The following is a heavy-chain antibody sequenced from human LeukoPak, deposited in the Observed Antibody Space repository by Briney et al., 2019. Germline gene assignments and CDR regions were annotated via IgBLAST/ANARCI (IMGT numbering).Heavy chain of an antibody. CDR2: INHSGST. Sequence: GSLRLSCAASGFTFSSYSMNWVRQPPGKGLEWIGEINHSGSTNYNPSLKSRVTISVDTSKNQFSLKLSSVTAADTAVYYCARTDSGSYYPYYYYYYGMDVWGQGTTVTVSS. D-gene: IGHD1-26*01. CDR3: ARTDSGSYYPYYYYYYGMDV. J-gene: IGHJ6*02. CDR1: GFTFSSYS. V-gene: IGHV4-34*01.